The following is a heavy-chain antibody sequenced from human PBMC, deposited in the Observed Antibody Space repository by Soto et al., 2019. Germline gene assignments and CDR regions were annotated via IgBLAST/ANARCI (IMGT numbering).Heavy chain of an antibody. J-gene: IGHJ6*02. V-gene: IGHV3-7*05. CDR1: GFTFSSYW. Sequence: GGSLRLSCAASGFTFSSYWMSWVRQAPGKGLEWVANIKQEGSEKYYVDSVKGRFTISRDNAKNSLYLQMNSLRAEDTAVYYCARVERGMRYYDFWSGYYSPEYYYYYYGMDVWAQGTTVTVSS. CDR3: ARVERGMRYYDFWSGYYSPEYYYYYYGMDV. D-gene: IGHD3-3*01. CDR2: IKQEGSEK.